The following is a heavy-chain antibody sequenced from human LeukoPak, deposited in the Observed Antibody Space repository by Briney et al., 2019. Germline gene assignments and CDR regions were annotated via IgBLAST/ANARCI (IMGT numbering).Heavy chain of an antibody. CDR2: INHSGST. CDR3: ARRAGYSSGWSHYYYYMDV. D-gene: IGHD6-19*01. J-gene: IGHJ6*03. CDR1: GGSFSGYY. V-gene: IGHV4-34*01. Sequence: SETLSLTCAVYGGSFSGYYWSWIRQPPGKGLEWIGEINHSGSTNYNPSLKSRVTISVDTSKNQFSLKLSSVTAADTAVYYCARRAGYSSGWSHYYYYMDVWGKGTTVTVSS.